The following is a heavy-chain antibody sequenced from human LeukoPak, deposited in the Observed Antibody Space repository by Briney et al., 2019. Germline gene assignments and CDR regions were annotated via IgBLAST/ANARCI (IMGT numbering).Heavy chain of an antibody. J-gene: IGHJ4*02. Sequence: SETLSLTCTVSGGSISSYYWSWIRQPPGKGLEWIGYIYYSGSTNYNPSLKSRVTISVDTSKNQFSLKLSSVTAADTAVYYCAREGSVGATAIDYWGQGTLVTVSS. CDR2: IYYSGST. V-gene: IGHV4-59*01. D-gene: IGHD1-26*01. CDR1: GGSISSYY. CDR3: AREGSVGATAIDY.